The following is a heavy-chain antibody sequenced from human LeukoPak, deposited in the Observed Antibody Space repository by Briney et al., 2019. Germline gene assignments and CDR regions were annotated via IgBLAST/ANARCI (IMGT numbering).Heavy chain of an antibody. J-gene: IGHJ3*02. CDR1: GYALSSYG. Sequence: ASVKVSCKAFGYALSSYGISWLRQAPGQGLEWIGWISGYNYKTKYAQTFQGRVAMTIDTSTKTVSMELRILRSDDTAVYYCARDHEGSPFWRDAFDIWGQGTMVTVSS. D-gene: IGHD3-3*01. CDR3: ARDHEGSPFWRDAFDI. V-gene: IGHV1-18*04. CDR2: ISGYNYKT.